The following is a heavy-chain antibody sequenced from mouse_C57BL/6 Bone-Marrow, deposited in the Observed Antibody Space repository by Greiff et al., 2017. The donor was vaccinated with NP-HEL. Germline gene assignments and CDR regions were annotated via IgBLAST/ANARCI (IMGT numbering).Heavy chain of an antibody. CDR2: INPYNGGT. Sequence: EVQLQQSGPVLVKPGASVKMSCKASGYTFTDYYMNWVKQSHGKSLEWIGVINPYNGGTSYNQKFKGKATLTVDKSSSTAYMELNSLTSEDSAVYYCAKTYDYDVYAMDYWGQGTSVTVSS. CDR3: AKTYDYDVYAMDY. D-gene: IGHD2-4*01. V-gene: IGHV1-19*01. CDR1: GYTFTDYY. J-gene: IGHJ4*01.